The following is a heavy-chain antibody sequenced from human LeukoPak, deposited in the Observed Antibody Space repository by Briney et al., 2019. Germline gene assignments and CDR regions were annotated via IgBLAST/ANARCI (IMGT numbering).Heavy chain of an antibody. D-gene: IGHD1-1*01. CDR1: GFTFSSYW. CDR2: IKQGGCEK. CDR3: AYYHVNEEPPTF. Sequence: GGSLRLSCAASGFTFSSYWMSWVRQAPGKGLEWVANIKQGGCEKYYVDSVKGRFTISRDNSKNMLYLQMNSLRAEDTAVYYCAYYHVNEEPPTFWGQGTLVTVSS. J-gene: IGHJ4*02. V-gene: IGHV3-7*01.